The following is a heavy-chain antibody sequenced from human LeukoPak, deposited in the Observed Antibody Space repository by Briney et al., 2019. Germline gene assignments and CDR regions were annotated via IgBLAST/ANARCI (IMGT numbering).Heavy chain of an antibody. CDR3: ARLNLGYCSSTSCYRNFDY. D-gene: IGHD2-2*02. Sequence: SVKVSCKASGGTFSSYAISWVRQAPGQGLEWMGRIIPILGIANYAQKFQGRVTITADKSTSTAYMELSSLRSEDTAVYYCARLNLGYCSSTSCYRNFDYWGQGTLVTVSS. CDR2: IIPILGIA. V-gene: IGHV1-69*04. J-gene: IGHJ4*02. CDR1: GGTFSSYA.